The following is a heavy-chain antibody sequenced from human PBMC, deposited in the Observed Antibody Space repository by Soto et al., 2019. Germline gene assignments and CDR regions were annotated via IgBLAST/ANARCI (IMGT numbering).Heavy chain of an antibody. D-gene: IGHD3-10*01. CDR1: GCTFSSYA. CDR2: ISYDVSNK. J-gene: IGHJ4*02. V-gene: IGHV3-30*04. CDR3: ARDVSLWFGESPGDY. Sequence: QVQLVESGGGVVQPWRSLRLSCAASGCTFSSYAMHWFRQAPCKGLEWVAVISYDVSNKYYAYAVKGQFTFSRDNSKNSLYPPMNSLRADDTAVYYCARDVSLWFGESPGDYGGQGTLVTDSS.